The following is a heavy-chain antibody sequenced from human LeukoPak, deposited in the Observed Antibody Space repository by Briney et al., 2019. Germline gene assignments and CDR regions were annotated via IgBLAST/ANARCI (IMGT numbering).Heavy chain of an antibody. CDR3: ARANWGSVDY. V-gene: IGHV4-34*01. CDR2: INHSGST. Sequence: SETLSLTCAVYGGSFSGYYWSWIRQPPGKGLEWTGEINHSGSTNYNPSLKSRVTISVDTSKNQFSLKLSSVTAADTAVYYCARANWGSVDYWGQGTLVTVSS. CDR1: GGSFSGYY. D-gene: IGHD7-27*01. J-gene: IGHJ4*02.